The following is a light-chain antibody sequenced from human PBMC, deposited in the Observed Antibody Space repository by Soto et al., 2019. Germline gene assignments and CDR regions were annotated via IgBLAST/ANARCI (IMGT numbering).Light chain of an antibody. CDR2: EDN. Sequence: FMLTQPHSVSESPGKTVTISCTRSSGSIASNYVQWYQQRPGSAPTTVLYEDNQRPSGVPVRFSGSIDSSSNSASLTISGLKTADEADSDCQSYDSSNQVFGGGTQLTVL. V-gene: IGLV6-57*04. CDR3: QSYDSSNQV. CDR1: SGSIASNY. J-gene: IGLJ2*01.